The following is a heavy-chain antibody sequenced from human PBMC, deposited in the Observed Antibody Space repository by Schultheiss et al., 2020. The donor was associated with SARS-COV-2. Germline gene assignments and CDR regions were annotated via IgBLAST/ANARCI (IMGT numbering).Heavy chain of an antibody. V-gene: IGHV5-51*01. Sequence: GESLKISCKGSGYSFTSYWIGWVRQMPGKGLEWMGITHPGDSDTRYSPSFEGQVTISVDKSIGTAYLQWSSLKASDTAMYYCARHVLWVARRLDEGMDVWGQGTTVTVSS. D-gene: IGHD3-16*01. CDR1: GYSFTSYW. J-gene: IGHJ6*02. CDR3: ARHVLWVARRLDEGMDV. CDR2: THPGDSDT.